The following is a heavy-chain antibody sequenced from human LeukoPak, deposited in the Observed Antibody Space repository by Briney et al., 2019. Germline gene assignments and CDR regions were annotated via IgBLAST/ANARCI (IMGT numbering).Heavy chain of an antibody. CDR2: ISSSGSTI. D-gene: IGHD5-18*01. CDR1: GFTFSSYE. CDR3: ARVGGPRLWPCFDY. V-gene: IGHV3-48*03. J-gene: IGHJ4*02. Sequence: GGSLRLSCAASGFTFSSYEMNWVRQAPGKGLEWVSYISSSGSTIYYADSVKGRFTISRDNAKNSLYLQMNSLRAEDTAVYYCARVGGPRLWPCFDYWGQGTLVTVSS.